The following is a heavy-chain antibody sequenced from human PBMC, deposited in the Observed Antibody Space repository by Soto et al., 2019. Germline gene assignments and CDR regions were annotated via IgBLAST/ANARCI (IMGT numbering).Heavy chain of an antibody. CDR2: IYNNGNT. D-gene: IGHD2-2*01. J-gene: IGHJ4*02. CDR1: GGAISSSGYY. CDR3: ASRYCPSSSCNWIGNY. Sequence: QLQLQESGPGLVKPSETLSLTCTVSGGAISSSGYYWGWIRQPPGKGLEWIGSIYNNGNTYHSPSLKSRVTISVDTSKNHFSLKVSSVTAADMAIYYCASRYCPSSSCNWIGNYWGQGTLVTVSS. V-gene: IGHV4-39*02.